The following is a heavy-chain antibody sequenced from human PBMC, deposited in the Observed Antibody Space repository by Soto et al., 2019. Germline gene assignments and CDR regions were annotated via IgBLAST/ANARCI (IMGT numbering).Heavy chain of an antibody. CDR2: IYTSGST. CDR3: ARDPYYYDSSDAFDI. Sequence: QVQLQESGPGLVKPSETLSLTCTVSGGSISSYYWSWIRQPAGKGLEWIGRIYTSGSTNYNPSLKSRVTMSVDTSKNQFSLKLSSVTAADTAVYYCARDPYYYDSSDAFDIWGQGTMVTVSS. D-gene: IGHD3-22*01. CDR1: GGSISSYY. V-gene: IGHV4-4*07. J-gene: IGHJ3*02.